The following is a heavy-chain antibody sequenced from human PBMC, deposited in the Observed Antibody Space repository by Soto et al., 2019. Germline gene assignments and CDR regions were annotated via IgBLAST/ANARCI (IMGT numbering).Heavy chain of an antibody. CDR2: IYCDDDK. J-gene: IGHJ4*02. Sequence: QITLRESGPTLVQPTQTLTLTCTLSGVSLSTSGEGVGWIRQPPGKALEWLALIYCDDDKRVSPSLKSRLAITRDISKNQVVMTMTDVAPEDTAICYCAYRQGTLVVGAPFDLWGQGSQVTVSS. CDR1: GVSLSTSGEG. V-gene: IGHV2-5*02. D-gene: IGHD2-15*01. CDR3: AYRQGTLVVGAPFDL.